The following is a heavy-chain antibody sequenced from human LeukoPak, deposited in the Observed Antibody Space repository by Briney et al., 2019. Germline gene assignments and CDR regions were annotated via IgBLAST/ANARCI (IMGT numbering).Heavy chain of an antibody. CDR1: GGSFRGYY. D-gene: IGHD2-15*01. Sequence: SGTLSLPCAVYGGSFRGYYWMGMRQPPGKGLEWIGEINHSGSTNYNPSLKSRVTISVDTSKNQFSLKLSSVTAADTAVYYCARGYCSGGSCYLYFDYWGQGTLVTVSS. J-gene: IGHJ4*02. V-gene: IGHV4-34*01. CDR3: ARGYCSGGSCYLYFDY. CDR2: INHSGST.